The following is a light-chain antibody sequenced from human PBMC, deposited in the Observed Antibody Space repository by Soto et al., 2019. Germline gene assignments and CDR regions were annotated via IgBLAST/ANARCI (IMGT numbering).Light chain of an antibody. Sequence: SVLTQPPSASGTPGQRVTISCSGSSSNIGSNTVNWYQQLPGTAPKLIIYSNNQRPSGVPDRFSGSKSGTSASLAISGLQSEDEADYYCAAWDDSLNGLYVFGTGTKVTVL. CDR3: AAWDDSLNGLYV. V-gene: IGLV1-44*01. CDR2: SNN. J-gene: IGLJ1*01. CDR1: SSNIGSNT.